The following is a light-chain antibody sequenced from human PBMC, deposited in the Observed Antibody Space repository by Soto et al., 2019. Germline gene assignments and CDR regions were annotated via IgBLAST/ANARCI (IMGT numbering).Light chain of an antibody. V-gene: IGLV2-14*01. Sequence: QSALTQPASVSGSVGQSITISCTETSSDVGGYDFVSWYQHHPGKAPKLIIYEVRTRPSGVSDRFSGSKSGNTASLTISGLQAEDEADYYCSSYTSDWGVFGTGTKLTVL. CDR1: SSDVGGYDF. J-gene: IGLJ1*01. CDR2: EVR. CDR3: SSYTSDWGV.